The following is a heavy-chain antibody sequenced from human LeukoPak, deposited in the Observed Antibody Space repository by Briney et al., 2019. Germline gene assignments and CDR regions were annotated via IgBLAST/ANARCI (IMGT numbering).Heavy chain of an antibody. D-gene: IGHD1-26*01. CDR1: GYSISSGYY. Sequence: SETLSLTCTVSGYSISSGYYWGWIRQPPGKGLEWIGSIYHSGSTYYNPSLKSRVTISVDTSKNQFSLKLSSVTAADTAVYYCARDTVGAKDPDYWGQGTLVTVSS. J-gene: IGHJ4*02. V-gene: IGHV4-38-2*02. CDR3: ARDTVGAKDPDY. CDR2: IYHSGST.